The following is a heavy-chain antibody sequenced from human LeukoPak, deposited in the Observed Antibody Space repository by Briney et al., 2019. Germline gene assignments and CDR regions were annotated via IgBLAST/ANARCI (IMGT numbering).Heavy chain of an antibody. CDR2: INHSGST. Sequence: SETLSLTCAVYGGSFSGYYWSWIRQPPGKGLEWIGEINHSGSTNYNPSLKSRVTISVDTSKNQFSLKLSSVTAADTAVYYCAIGWAMGATGVARWFDPWGQGTLVTVSS. V-gene: IGHV4-34*01. D-gene: IGHD1-26*01. CDR1: GGSFSGYY. J-gene: IGHJ5*02. CDR3: AIGWAMGATGVARWFDP.